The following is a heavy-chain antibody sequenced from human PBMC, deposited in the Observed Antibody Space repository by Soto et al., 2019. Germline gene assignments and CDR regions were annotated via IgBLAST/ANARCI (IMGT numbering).Heavy chain of an antibody. J-gene: IGHJ4*02. D-gene: IGHD4-4*01. CDR2: ISWKSGSI. V-gene: IGHV3-9*01. CDR3: TKDVLTTVTYFNY. Sequence: GGSLRLSCAASGFTFDDYAMHWVRQAPGKGLEWVSGISWKSGSIAYADSVKGRFTISRDNAKNSLFLQMNSLRTEDTALYYCTKDVLTTVTYFNYWGQGTLVTVSS. CDR1: GFTFDDYA.